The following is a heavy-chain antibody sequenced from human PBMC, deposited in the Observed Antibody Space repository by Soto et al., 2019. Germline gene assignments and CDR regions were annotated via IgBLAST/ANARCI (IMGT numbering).Heavy chain of an antibody. CDR3: AREERKGIISWFDP. Sequence: SETLSLTCTVSGGSVSGVDYFWSWIRQSPGKGLEWIGYIYYTGITHLNPSLKSRLTMAVDTSKNEFSLKLTSVSAADTAVYFCAREERKGIISWFDPWGQGTPVTAPQ. V-gene: IGHV4-30-4*01. CDR2: IYYTGIT. CDR1: GGSVSGVDYF. J-gene: IGHJ5*02. D-gene: IGHD2-21*01.